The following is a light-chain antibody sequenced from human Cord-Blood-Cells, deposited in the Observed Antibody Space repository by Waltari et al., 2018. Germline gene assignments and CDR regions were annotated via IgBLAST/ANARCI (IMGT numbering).Light chain of an antibody. CDR2: DAS. Sequence: EIVXXQSPATLSXSPGERXTLSXRASQSVSSYLAWYXQKPGQAPRLLIYDASNRATGIPXRFSXXGSGXDFTLTISSXEXEDFAVYYXQQRXNXITFGXXXRLEIX. V-gene: IGKV3-11*01. CDR1: QSVSSY. J-gene: IGKJ5*01. CDR3: QQRXNXIT.